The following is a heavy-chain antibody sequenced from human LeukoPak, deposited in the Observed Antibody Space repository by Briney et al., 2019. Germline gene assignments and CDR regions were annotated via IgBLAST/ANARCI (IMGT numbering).Heavy chain of an antibody. CDR3: ARVKSWSGYNALDY. CDR2: IYSSGST. D-gene: IGHD3-3*01. V-gene: IGHV4-59*01. Sequence: SETLSLTCTVSGGSISSYDWSWIRQPPGKGLEWIGYIYSSGSTNYNPSLNSRVTMSVDTSKNQFSLKLSSVTAADTAVYYCARVKSWSGYNALDYWGQGALVTVSS. CDR1: GGSISSYD. J-gene: IGHJ4*02.